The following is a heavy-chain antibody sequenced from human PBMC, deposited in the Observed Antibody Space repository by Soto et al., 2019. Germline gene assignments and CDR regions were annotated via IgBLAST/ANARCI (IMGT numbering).Heavy chain of an antibody. D-gene: IGHD3-22*01. CDR3: ARGGYYYENSGQNAYDY. CDR1: CGSIISGGYY. Sequence: SETLSLTCTVSCGSIISGGYYWSWIRQHPGKGLEWIGYIYCGGSTYYNPSLKSRATISGDTSKNKFSLKQSSVTAADTAVYYCARGGYYYENSGQNAYDYWGQGILVTVYS. CDR2: IYCGGST. V-gene: IGHV4-31*03. J-gene: IGHJ4*01.